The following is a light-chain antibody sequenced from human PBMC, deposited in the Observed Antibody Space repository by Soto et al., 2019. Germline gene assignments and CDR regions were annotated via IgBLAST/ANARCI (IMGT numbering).Light chain of an antibody. CDR2: AAS. CDR3: QQSYNTLA. J-gene: IGKJ3*01. Sequence: DIQMTQSPSSLSASVGDRVTITCRASQTISRYLNWYQQKPGKAPKLLIFAASSLQSGVPSRFSCSGSGTEFTLAISSRQPEDFATYYCQQSYNTLAFGPGTKVDIK. CDR1: QTISRY. V-gene: IGKV1-39*01.